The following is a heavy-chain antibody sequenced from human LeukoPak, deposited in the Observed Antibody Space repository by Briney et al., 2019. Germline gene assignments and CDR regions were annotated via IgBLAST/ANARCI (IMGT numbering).Heavy chain of an antibody. Sequence: GASVKVSCKASGGTFSSYAISWVRQAPVQGLEWMGGIIPIFGTANYAQKFQGRVTITADESTSTAYMELSSLRSEDTAVYYCARTQVEKRGYFDYWGQGTLLTVSS. CDR3: ARTQVEKRGYFDY. J-gene: IGHJ4*02. V-gene: IGHV1-69*13. CDR1: GGTFSSYA. CDR2: IIPIFGTA.